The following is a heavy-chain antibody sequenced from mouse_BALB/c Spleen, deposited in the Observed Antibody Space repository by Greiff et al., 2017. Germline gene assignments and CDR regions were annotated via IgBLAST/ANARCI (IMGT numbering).Heavy chain of an antibody. CDR2: ISSGGGST. J-gene: IGHJ2*01. CDR3: ARQDYGSSYNYAMDY. D-gene: IGHD1-1*01. CDR1: GFAFSSYD. Sequence: EVKLQESGGGLVKPGGSLKLSCAASGFAFSSYDMSWVRQTPEKRLEWVAYISSGGGSTYYPDTVKGRFTISRDNAKNTLYLQMSSLKSEDTAMYYCARQDYGSSYNYAMDYWGQGTTLTVSS. V-gene: IGHV5-12-1*01.